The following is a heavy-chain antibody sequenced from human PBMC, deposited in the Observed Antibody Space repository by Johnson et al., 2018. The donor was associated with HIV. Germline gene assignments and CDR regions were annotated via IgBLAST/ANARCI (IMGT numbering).Heavy chain of an antibody. CDR2: TRYDGSND. CDR1: GFTFSSYG. CDR3: ASDRTYHPIFGGVENAFDV. D-gene: IGHD3-3*01. V-gene: IGHV3-30*02. J-gene: IGHJ3*01. Sequence: MQLVESGGGVVQPGGSLRLSCAASGFTFSSYGMHWVRQAPGKGLEWVAFTRYDGSNDYCADSVKGRFTISRDNSKNTMSLQMNSLRTEDTAVYYCASDRTYHPIFGGVENAFDVWGQGTMVTVSS.